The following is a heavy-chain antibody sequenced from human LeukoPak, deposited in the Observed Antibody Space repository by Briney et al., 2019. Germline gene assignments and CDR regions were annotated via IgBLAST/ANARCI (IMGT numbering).Heavy chain of an antibody. V-gene: IGHV1-69*01. J-gene: IGHJ4*02. Sequence: SVKVSCKASGGTFSSYAISWVRQAPGQGLEWMGGIIPIFGTANYAQKFQGRVTITADESTSTAYMELSSLRSEDTAVYYCARGVGEYYDSTRAGFDYWGQGTLVTVFS. D-gene: IGHD3-22*01. CDR3: ARGVGEYYDSTRAGFDY. CDR1: GGTFSSYA. CDR2: IIPIFGTA.